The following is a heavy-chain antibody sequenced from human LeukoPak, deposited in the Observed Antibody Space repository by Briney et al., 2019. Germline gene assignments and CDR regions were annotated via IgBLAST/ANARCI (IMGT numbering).Heavy chain of an antibody. CDR1: GFTFSSYS. J-gene: IGHJ3*02. Sequence: GGSLRLSCAASGFTFSSYSMNWVRQAPGKGLEWVSYISSSSTIYYADSVKGRFTISRDNAKNSLYLQMNSLRAEDTAVYYCARDQGGGTFDIWGQGTMVTVSS. CDR2: ISSSSTI. V-gene: IGHV3-48*04. CDR3: ARDQGGGTFDI. D-gene: IGHD3-16*01.